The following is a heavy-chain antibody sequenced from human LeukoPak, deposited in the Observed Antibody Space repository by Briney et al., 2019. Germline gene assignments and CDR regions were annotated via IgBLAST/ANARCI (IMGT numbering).Heavy chain of an antibody. CDR3: ATNYTAVSAFDS. CDR2: IQTSGST. Sequence: SETLSLTCTVSGGSISSYYWNWIRQPAGKGLEWIGHIQTSGSTKYNPSLKSRVTMSIDTSKNQFSLNLYSVTAADTAVYYCATNYTAVSAFDSWGQGTLVTVSS. D-gene: IGHD6-19*01. CDR1: GGSISSYY. V-gene: IGHV4-4*07. J-gene: IGHJ4*02.